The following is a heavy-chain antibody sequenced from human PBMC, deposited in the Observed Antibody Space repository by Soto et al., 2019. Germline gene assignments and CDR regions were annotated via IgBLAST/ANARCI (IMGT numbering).Heavy chain of an antibody. D-gene: IGHD3-10*01. CDR1: GVSFNNNG. CDR3: ARVLYYGSGSDSPYGMDV. V-gene: IGHV1-69*01. CDR2: VSPPFRTS. Sequence: QVQLVQSGAEVKKPGSSVKVSCKTSGVSFNNNGIGWVRQAPGHGLEWMGGVSPPFRTSNYARKFQGRISITADASTGTVNIELSSLTSEDTAQYYCARVLYYGSGSDSPYGMDVWGQGTTVTVSS. J-gene: IGHJ6*02.